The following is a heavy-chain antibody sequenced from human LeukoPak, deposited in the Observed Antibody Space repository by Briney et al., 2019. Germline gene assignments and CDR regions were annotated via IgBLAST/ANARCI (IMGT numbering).Heavy chain of an antibody. D-gene: IGHD3-22*01. V-gene: IGHV4-59*01. CDR2: IYYSGST. CDR3: AREGRDDSSGYYPDY. CDR1: GGSISSYY. J-gene: IGHJ4*02. Sequence: SETLSLTCTVSGGSISSYYWSWIRQPPGKGLEWIGYIYYSGSTNYNPSLKSRVTISVDTSKNQFSLKLSSVTAADTAVYYCAREGRDDSSGYYPDYWVQGTLVTVSS.